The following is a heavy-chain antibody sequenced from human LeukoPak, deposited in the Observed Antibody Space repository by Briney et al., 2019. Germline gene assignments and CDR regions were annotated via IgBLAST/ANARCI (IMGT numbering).Heavy chain of an antibody. V-gene: IGHV3-48*01. J-gene: IGHJ4*02. CDR2: ISSSSTI. D-gene: IGHD3-16*02. CDR1: GFTFSSYS. Sequence: GGSLRLSCAASGFTFSSYSMNWVRQAPGEGLECVSYISSSSTIYYADSVKGRFTISRDNAKNSLYLQMNSLRAEDKAVYYCARQHQTYYDYVWGSYRYFDYWGQGTLVTVSS. CDR3: ARQHQTYYDYVWGSYRYFDY.